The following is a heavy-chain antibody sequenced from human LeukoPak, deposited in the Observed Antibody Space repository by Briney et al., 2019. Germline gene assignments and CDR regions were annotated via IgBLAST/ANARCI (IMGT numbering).Heavy chain of an antibody. D-gene: IGHD3-16*02. V-gene: IGHV3-43*01. CDR3: ARDGATLYDYVWGSYRTNWFDP. J-gene: IGHJ5*02. Sequence: PAGSLRLSCAASGFTFDDYTMHWVRQAPGKGLEWVSLISWDGGSTYYADSVKGRFTISRDNSKNSLYLQMNSLRAEDTAVYYCARDGATLYDYVWGSYRTNWFDPWGQGTLVTVSS. CDR2: ISWDGGST. CDR1: GFTFDDYT.